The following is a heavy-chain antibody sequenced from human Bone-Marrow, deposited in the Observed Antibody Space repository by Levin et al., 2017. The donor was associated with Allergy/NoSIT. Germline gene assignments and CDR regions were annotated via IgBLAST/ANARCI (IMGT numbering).Heavy chain of an antibody. J-gene: IGHJ4*02. CDR3: ARVPALRFLDWFLDY. CDR2: VYFSGST. D-gene: IGHD3-9*01. V-gene: IGHV4-39*02. Sequence: SSETLSLTCTVSGDSIISATYYWGWVRQPPGKGLEWIGSVYFSGSTYLSPFLKSRVTMSVDTSRSHFSLNLSSVTAADTAVYYCARVPALRFLDWFLDYWGRGVLVTVSS. CDR1: GDSIISATYY.